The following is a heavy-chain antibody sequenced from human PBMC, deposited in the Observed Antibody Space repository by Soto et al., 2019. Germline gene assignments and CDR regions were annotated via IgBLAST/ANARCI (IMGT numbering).Heavy chain of an antibody. J-gene: IGHJ4*02. CDR2: ISAYHDNT. Sequence: QVQLVQSGAEVKKPGASVKVSCKASGYTLTSYGITWVRQAPGQGLEWMGWISAYHDNTRYAQKLQGRVTMTRDSSTSTAYMELRSLTSDDTAVYYCARDCGVPVSGCAPDYWGQGTLVSVSS. D-gene: IGHD6-25*01. V-gene: IGHV1-18*01. CDR3: ARDCGVPVSGCAPDY. CDR1: GYTLTSYG.